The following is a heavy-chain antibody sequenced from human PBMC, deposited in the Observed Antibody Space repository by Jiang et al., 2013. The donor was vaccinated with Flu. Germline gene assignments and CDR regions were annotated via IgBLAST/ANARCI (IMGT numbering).Heavy chain of an antibody. V-gene: IGHV4-39*01. CDR1: GDSISSSSFY. CDR3: ASPSLGRFGNYYFDY. CDR2: VSYSGDS. Sequence: GPGLVKPSETLSLTCTVSGDSISSSSFYWGWIRQPPGKGLEWIGSVSYSGDSYYNPSLTSRVTISVDTSKNQFSLKLNSVTAADTAVYYCASPSLGRFGNYYFDYWGQGTLVTVSS. J-gene: IGHJ4*02. D-gene: IGHD3-10*01.